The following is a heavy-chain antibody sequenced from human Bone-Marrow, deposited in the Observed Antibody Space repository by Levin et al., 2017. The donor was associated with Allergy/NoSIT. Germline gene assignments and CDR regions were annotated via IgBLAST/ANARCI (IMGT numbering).Heavy chain of an antibody. J-gene: IGHJ6*03. D-gene: IGHD5-18*01. CDR2: VYYSGST. Sequence: MPSETLSLTCNVSGGSISTSSYYWGWIRQPPGKGLEWVGSVYYSGSTYYNPSLKSRVTISVDPSKNPFSLTLSSVTAGALAAFYLEMPSCGVTNFFNMGAWGNGTTVIVSS. CDR3: EMPSCGVTNFFNMGA. CDR1: GGSISTSSYY. V-gene: IGHV4-39*01.